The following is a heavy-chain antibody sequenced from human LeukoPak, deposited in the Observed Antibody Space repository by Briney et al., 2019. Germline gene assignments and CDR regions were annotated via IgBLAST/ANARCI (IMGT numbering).Heavy chain of an antibody. Sequence: PSETLSLTCAVYGGSFSGYYWSWIRQPPGKGLEWIGYIYTSGSTNYNPSLKSRVIISVDTSKNQFSLKLSSVTAADTAVYYCARRRDGYKRSWYFDLWGRGTLVTVSS. J-gene: IGHJ2*01. D-gene: IGHD5-24*01. V-gene: IGHV4-4*09. CDR3: ARRRDGYKRSWYFDL. CDR2: IYTSGST. CDR1: GGSFSGYY.